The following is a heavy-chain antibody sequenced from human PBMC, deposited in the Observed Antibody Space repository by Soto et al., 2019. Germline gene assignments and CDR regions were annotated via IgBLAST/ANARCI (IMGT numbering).Heavy chain of an antibody. J-gene: IGHJ5*02. CDR1: GFPFSTTD. CDR2: IGGSGETT. CDR3: AKYSGWFNT. Sequence: PGGSLRLSCAASGFPFSTTDMSWVRQAPGKGLEWVSTIGGSGETTYYADSVKGRFTISRDNSKNTLYLQMNSLRAEDTALYYCAKYSGWFNTWGQGALVTVSS. D-gene: IGHD2-15*01. V-gene: IGHV3-23*01.